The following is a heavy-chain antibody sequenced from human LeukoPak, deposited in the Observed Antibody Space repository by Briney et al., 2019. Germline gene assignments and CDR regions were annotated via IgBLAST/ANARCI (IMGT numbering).Heavy chain of an antibody. J-gene: IGHJ4*02. V-gene: IGHV1-69*05. CDR3: AREEIVVPAASGDY. Sequence: VASVKVSCKDSGGTFSSYAISWVRQAPGQGLEWMGGIIPIFGTANYAQKFQGRVTMTRDTSISTAYMELSRLRSDDTAVYYCAREEIVVPAASGDYWGQGTLVTVSS. CDR1: GGTFSSYA. D-gene: IGHD2-2*01. CDR2: IIPIFGTA.